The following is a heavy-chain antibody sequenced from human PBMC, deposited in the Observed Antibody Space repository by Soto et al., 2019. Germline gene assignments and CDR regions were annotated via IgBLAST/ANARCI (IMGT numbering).Heavy chain of an antibody. CDR3: VRGPYYGLYYFDS. CDR2: LWYDGDDK. CDR1: GFTIGSYG. Sequence: QVLLVESGGGVVQPGTSLRLSCAASGFTIGSYGMHWVRQAPGKGLEWVAGLWYDGDDKYYGDSVKGRLTISRDNSRNTLYLQMNSLRAEHTAVYYFVRGPYYGLYYFDSWGQGTLVTVSS. J-gene: IGHJ4*02. V-gene: IGHV3-33*01. D-gene: IGHD3-10*01.